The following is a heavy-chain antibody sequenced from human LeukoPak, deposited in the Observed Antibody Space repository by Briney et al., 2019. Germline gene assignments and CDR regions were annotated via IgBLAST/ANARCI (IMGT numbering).Heavy chain of an antibody. CDR3: ARGDSNHAYYYYGMDV. J-gene: IGHJ6*02. CDR1: GYTFTGYY. D-gene: IGHD4-4*01. V-gene: IGHV1-2*02. Sequence: EASVKVSCKASGYTFTGYYMHWVQQAPGQGLEWMGWINPNSGGTNYAQKFQGRVTMTRDTSISTACMELSKLRSDDTAVYYCARGDSNHAYYYYGMDVWGQGTTVTVSS. CDR2: INPNSGGT.